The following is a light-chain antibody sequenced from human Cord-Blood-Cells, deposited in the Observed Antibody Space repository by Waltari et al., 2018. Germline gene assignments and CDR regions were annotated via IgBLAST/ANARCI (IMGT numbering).Light chain of an antibody. V-gene: IGKV1-5*03. J-gene: IGKJ2*01. CDR2: KAS. CDR1: QSISSW. CDR3: QQYNSYPYT. Sequence: DIQMTQSPSTLSASVGDRVTITCRASQSISSWLDWYQQKPGKAPKLLIYKASSLESGVPSRFSGSGSGTEFTLTISSLQPDDFATDYCQQYNSYPYTFGQGSKLEIK.